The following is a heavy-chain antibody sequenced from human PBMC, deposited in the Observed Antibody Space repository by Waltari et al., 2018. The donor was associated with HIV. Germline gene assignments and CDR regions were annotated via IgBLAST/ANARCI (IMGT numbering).Heavy chain of an antibody. CDR3: ATRPAPNHWYLDL. V-gene: IGHV1-69*01. Sequence: QVHLVQSGAEVKKPGSSVKVSCKVSGGSLTSYTITWVRQAPGQGLEWMGGIIPVYKTATYALKFHGRVTITADESTSTAYLELNSLTSKDTAVYYCATRPAPNHWYLDLWGRGSLITVSS. D-gene: IGHD2-15*01. J-gene: IGHJ2*01. CDR2: IIPVYKTA. CDR1: GGSLTSYT.